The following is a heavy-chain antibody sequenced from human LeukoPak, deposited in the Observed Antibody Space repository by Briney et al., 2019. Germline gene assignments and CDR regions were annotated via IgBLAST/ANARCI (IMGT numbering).Heavy chain of an antibody. Sequence: GGSLRLSCAASGFSFSSYGVSWVRQAPGKGLEWVSSISGHGGVTYYADSVKGRVTISRDNSNNTLHLQMNSLRAEDTAVYYCAKVSYITMRVVVITGFDYWGQGTLVTVSS. V-gene: IGHV3-23*01. D-gene: IGHD3-22*01. CDR3: AKVSYITMRVVVITGFDY. J-gene: IGHJ4*02. CDR1: GFSFSSYG. CDR2: ISGHGGVT.